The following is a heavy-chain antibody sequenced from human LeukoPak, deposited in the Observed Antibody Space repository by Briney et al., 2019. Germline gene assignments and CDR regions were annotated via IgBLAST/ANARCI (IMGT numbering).Heavy chain of an antibody. Sequence: GASVKVSCKASGYTFTSYGISWVRQAPGQGLEWMGWISAYNGNTNYAQKLQGRVTMTTDASTGTAYMELRSLRSDDTAVYYCARDGYSSGWYYFDYWGQGTLVTVSS. D-gene: IGHD6-19*01. CDR1: GYTFTSYG. CDR3: ARDGYSSGWYYFDY. V-gene: IGHV1-18*01. J-gene: IGHJ4*02. CDR2: ISAYNGNT.